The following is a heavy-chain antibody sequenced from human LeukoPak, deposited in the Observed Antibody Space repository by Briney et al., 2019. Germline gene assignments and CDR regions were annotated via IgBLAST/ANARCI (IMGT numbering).Heavy chain of an antibody. CDR1: GYTFTSYA. CDR2: INTNTGNP. J-gene: IGHJ6*02. Sequence: ASVKVSCKASGYTFTSYAMNWVRQAPGQGLEWMGWINTNTGNPTYAQGFTGRFVFSLDTSVSTAYLQISSLKAEDTAVYYCARATLTGYYSPTGYYGMDVWGQGTTVTVSS. D-gene: IGHD3-9*01. CDR3: ARATLTGYYSPTGYYGMDV. V-gene: IGHV7-4-1*02.